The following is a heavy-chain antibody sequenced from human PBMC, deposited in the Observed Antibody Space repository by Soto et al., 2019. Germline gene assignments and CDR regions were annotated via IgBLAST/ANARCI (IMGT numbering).Heavy chain of an antibody. CDR3: ARVTGP. D-gene: IGHD7-27*01. CDR2: IYDSGST. V-gene: IGHV4-30-2*01. Sequence: QLQLQESGSGLVKPSQTLSLTCAVSGGSISSGRYSWSWIRQPPGKGLEWIGYIYDSGSTYYNPSIESRVTRSVDRYKNQFSLKLSSVTAADTAVYYCARVTGPWGQGTLVTVSS. J-gene: IGHJ5*02. CDR1: GGSISSGRYS.